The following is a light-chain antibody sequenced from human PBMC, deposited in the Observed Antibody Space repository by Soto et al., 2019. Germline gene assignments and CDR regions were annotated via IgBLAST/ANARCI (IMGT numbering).Light chain of an antibody. CDR2: SNN. J-gene: IGLJ1*01. CDR1: SSNIGSNT. CDR3: AAWDDSLNGYV. Sequence: QSVLTQPPSASGTPGQRVTISCSGSSSNIGSNTVNWHQQLPGTAPKLLIYSNNQRPSGVPDRFSGSKSGTSASLAISGLQSEDEPDYYCAAWDDSLNGYVFGTGTKVTVL. V-gene: IGLV1-44*01.